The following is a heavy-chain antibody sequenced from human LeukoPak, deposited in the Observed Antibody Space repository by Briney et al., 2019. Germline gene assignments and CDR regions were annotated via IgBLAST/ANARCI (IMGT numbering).Heavy chain of an antibody. CDR3: AKDGCSGGSCFSHFDY. J-gene: IGHJ4*02. D-gene: IGHD2-15*01. CDR2: FSGSGGRI. CDR1: GFTFTSYA. Sequence: GGSLRLSCVASGFTFTSYAMNWVRQAPGKGLEWVSGFSGSGGRIYYADSVKGWFTISRDNSKNMVYLQMNSLRDEDTAVYFCAKDGCSGGSCFSHFDYWGQGTLVTVSS. V-gene: IGHV3-23*01.